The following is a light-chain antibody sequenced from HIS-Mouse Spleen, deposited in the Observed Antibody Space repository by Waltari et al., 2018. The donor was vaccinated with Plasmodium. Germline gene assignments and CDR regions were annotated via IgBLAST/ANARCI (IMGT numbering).Light chain of an antibody. CDR3: YSTDSSGNHRV. CDR1: ACSKKY. J-gene: IGLJ3*02. V-gene: IGLV3-10*01. CDR2: EDS. Sequence: SYELTQPPSVSVSPGQTARNTCPGAACSKKYAYGYQQKSGQAPVLVIYEDSKRPSGIPERFSGSSSGTMATLTISGAQVEDEADYYCYSTDSSGNHRVFGGGTKLTVL.